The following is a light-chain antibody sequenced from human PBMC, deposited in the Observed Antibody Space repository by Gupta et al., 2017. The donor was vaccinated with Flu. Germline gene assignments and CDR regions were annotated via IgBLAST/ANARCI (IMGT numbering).Light chain of an antibody. Sequence: QSALTQPASVSGSPGQSITISCSGTRSDVGGYDYVSWYQQHPDEAPKLIIYEVTNRPSGVSNRFSGSKSGNTASLTISGLQAEDEADYYCSSYRGSSTLVIFGGGTKVTVL. V-gene: IGLV2-14*01. CDR1: RSDVGGYDY. J-gene: IGLJ2*01. CDR2: EVT. CDR3: SSYRGSSTLVI.